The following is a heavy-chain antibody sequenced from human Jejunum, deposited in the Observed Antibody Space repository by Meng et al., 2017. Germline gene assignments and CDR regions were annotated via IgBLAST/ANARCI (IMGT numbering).Heavy chain of an antibody. V-gene: IGHV7-4-1*02. CDR2: INTNTGNP. CDR3: ARGTQSEN. J-gene: IGHJ4*02. Sequence: QVQLVQSGSELNTPAASVKVSGKAFGYTFTSCGLSWVRQAPGQGLEWMGWINTNTGNPTYAQGFTGRFVFSLDTSVSTAYLQINSLKAEDTAVYYCARGTQSENWGQGTLVTVSS. CDR1: GYTFTSCG.